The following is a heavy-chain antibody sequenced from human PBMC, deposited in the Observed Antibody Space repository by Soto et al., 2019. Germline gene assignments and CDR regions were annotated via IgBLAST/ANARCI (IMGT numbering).Heavy chain of an antibody. CDR2: INPSGSHT. D-gene: IGHD3-22*01. J-gene: IGHJ4*02. Sequence: GESLKISCQGSVYTFTNHWITWVRQMPGKGLEWMGRINPSGSHTNYSPSFQGHVTMSVDKSISTAYLQWSSLKASDTAMYYCAGHASYYVSSGYFGTYWGQGTLVTVS. V-gene: IGHV5-10-1*01. CDR3: AGHASYYVSSGYFGTY. CDR1: VYTFTNHW.